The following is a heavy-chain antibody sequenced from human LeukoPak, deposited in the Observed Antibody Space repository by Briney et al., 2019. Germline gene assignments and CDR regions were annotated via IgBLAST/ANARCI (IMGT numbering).Heavy chain of an antibody. CDR2: IYYSGST. CDR1: GGSISSYY. Sequence: ASETLSLTCTVSGGSISSYYWSWIWQPPGKGLEWIGYIYYSGSTNYNPSLKSRVTISVDTSKNQFTLKLNSVTAADTAVYYCAKGLFAASLLYWAQGTLVTVSS. V-gene: IGHV4-59*01. J-gene: IGHJ4*02. CDR3: AKGLFAASLLY. D-gene: IGHD3-10*01.